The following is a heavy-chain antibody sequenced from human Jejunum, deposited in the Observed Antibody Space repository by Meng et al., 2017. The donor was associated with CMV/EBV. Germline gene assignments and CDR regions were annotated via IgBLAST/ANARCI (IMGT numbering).Heavy chain of an antibody. D-gene: IGHD2-15*01. J-gene: IGHJ5*02. CDR1: FSTYA. CDR3: ARHGYCNGGGCDGGWFDP. CDR2: ISYDVNRK. Sequence: FSTYAMHWVRQATGKGLEWVAAISYDVNRKYYADSVKGRFTISRDNSKNTLYLQIDSLRVDDTALYFCARHGYCNGGGCDGGWFDPWGQGTLVTVSS. V-gene: IGHV3-30-3*01.